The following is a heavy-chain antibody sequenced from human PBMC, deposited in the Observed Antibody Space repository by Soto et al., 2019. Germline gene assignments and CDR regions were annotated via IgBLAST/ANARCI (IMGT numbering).Heavy chain of an antibody. V-gene: IGHV1-2*04. D-gene: IGHD3-3*01. CDR1: GYTFTGYY. Sequence: QVQLVQSGAEVKKPGASVKVSCKASGYTFTGYYMHWVRQAPGQGLEWMGWINPNSGGTNYAQKFQGWVTMTRDTSISTAYMELSRLRSDDTAVYYCARDSGVEIFGVVKGYIYGMDVWGQGTTVTVSS. CDR2: INPNSGGT. J-gene: IGHJ6*02. CDR3: ARDSGVEIFGVVKGYIYGMDV.